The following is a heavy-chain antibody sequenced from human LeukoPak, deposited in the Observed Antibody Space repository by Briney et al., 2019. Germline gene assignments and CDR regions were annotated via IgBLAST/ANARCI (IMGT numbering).Heavy chain of an antibody. J-gene: IGHJ4*02. V-gene: IGHV5-51*01. D-gene: IGHD5-12*01. CDR1: GYSFTSYW. CDR3: ARLGYSGYDDYYFDY. Sequence: GESLKISCKGSGYSFTSYWIGWVRQMPGKGLEWMGIIYPGDSDTRYSPSFQGQVTISADKSISTAYLQWSSLKASDTAMYYCARLGYSGYDDYYFDYWGQGTLVTASS. CDR2: IYPGDSDT.